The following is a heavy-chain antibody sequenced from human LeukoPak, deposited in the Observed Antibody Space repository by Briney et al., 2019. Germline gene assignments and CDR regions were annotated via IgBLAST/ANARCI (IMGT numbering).Heavy chain of an antibody. J-gene: IGHJ4*02. D-gene: IGHD3-22*01. CDR1: GFTFSSYA. Sequence: PGGSLRLSCAASGFTFSSYAMSWVRQAPGKGLEWVSALSGSGGNTYYADSVKGRFTISRDNSKNTLYLQMNSLRAEDTAVYYCAKVGYDSSGYYSIFDYWGQGTLVTVSS. CDR2: LSGSGGNT. CDR3: AKVGYDSSGYYSIFDY. V-gene: IGHV3-23*01.